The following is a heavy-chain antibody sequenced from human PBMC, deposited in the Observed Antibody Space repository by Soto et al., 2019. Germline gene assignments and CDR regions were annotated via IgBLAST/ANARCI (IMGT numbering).Heavy chain of an antibody. V-gene: IGHV1-2*02. CDR2: VSPDSGGT. CDR3: ARDSGYCTSTSCYYFDS. CDR1: GYTFTGYY. Sequence: QVQLVQSGAEVKKPGASVKVSCKASGYTFTGYYMHWVRQAPGQGLEWMGWVSPDSGGTNYAQKFQGRVTMTRDTSISTAYMELSSLRSDDTAVYFCARDSGYCTSTSCYYFDSWGQGTQFAVSS. J-gene: IGHJ4*02. D-gene: IGHD2-2*01.